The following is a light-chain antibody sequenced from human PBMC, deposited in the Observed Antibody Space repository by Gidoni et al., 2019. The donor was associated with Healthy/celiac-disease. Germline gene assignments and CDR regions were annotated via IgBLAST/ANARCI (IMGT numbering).Light chain of an antibody. CDR2: GAS. CDR3: QQYGSSPMYT. Sequence: IVLTQSPGTLSLSPGERATLSCRASQSVRSSYLAWYQQKPGQAPRLLIYGASSRATGIPDRFSGSGSGTDFTLTIRRLEPEDFAVYYCQQYGSSPMYTFGQGTKLEIK. CDR1: QSVRSSY. V-gene: IGKV3-20*01. J-gene: IGKJ2*01.